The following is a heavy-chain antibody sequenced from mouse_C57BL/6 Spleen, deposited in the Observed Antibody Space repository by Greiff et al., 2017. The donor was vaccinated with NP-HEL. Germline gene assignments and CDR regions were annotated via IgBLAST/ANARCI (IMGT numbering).Heavy chain of an antibody. J-gene: IGHJ2*01. Sequence: VKLQESGPELVKPGASVKISCKASGYAFSSSWMNWVKQRPGKGLEWIGRIYPGDGDTNYNGKFKGKATLTADKSTSTAYMQLSSLASEDSAVYGCARRTFDYWGQGTTLTVSS. CDR3: ARRTFDY. CDR1: GYAFSSSW. V-gene: IGHV1-82*01. CDR2: IYPGDGDT.